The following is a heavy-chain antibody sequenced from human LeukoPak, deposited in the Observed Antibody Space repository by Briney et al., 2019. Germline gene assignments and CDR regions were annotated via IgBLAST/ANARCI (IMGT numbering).Heavy chain of an antibody. V-gene: IGHV3-53*01. J-gene: IGHJ4*02. Sequence: GGSLRLSCAASGFTVSSNYMSWVRQAPGKGLEWVSVIYSGGSTYYADSVKGRFTISRDNSKNTLYLRMNSLRPEDTAVYYCARALMTGYSSGWYFFDYWGQGTLVTVSS. CDR2: IYSGGST. D-gene: IGHD6-19*01. CDR1: GFTVSSNY. CDR3: ARALMTGYSSGWYFFDY.